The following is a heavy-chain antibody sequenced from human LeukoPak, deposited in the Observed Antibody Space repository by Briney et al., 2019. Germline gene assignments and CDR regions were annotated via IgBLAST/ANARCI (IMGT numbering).Heavy chain of an antibody. D-gene: IGHD3-10*01. V-gene: IGHV4-4*07. J-gene: IGHJ5*02. Sequence: SETLSLTCTVSGGSISSYYWSWIRQPAGKGLEWIGRIYSSGSTDYNSSLKSRVTMSVDTSKNQFSLRLSSVTAADTAVYYCARGAYGSGSTNWFDPWGQGTLVTVSS. CDR3: ARGAYGSGSTNWFDP. CDR2: IYSSGST. CDR1: GGSISSYY.